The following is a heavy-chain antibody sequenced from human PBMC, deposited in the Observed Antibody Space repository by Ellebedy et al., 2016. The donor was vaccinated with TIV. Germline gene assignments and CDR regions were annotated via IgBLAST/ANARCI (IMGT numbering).Heavy chain of an antibody. J-gene: IGHJ4*01. CDR2: ISHDGSNK. CDR1: GFTFSSYG. Sequence: GESLKISCAASGFTFSSYGMHWVRQAPGKGLEWVAVISHDGSNKYYADSVKGRFTISRDNAKKSLYLQMNSLRAEDTAVYYCARVGSGWYEFDYWGQGTLVTVSS. V-gene: IGHV3-30*03. CDR3: ARVGSGWYEFDY. D-gene: IGHD6-19*01.